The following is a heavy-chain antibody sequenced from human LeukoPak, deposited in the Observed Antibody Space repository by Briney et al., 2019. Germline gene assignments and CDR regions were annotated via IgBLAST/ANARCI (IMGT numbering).Heavy chain of an antibody. V-gene: IGHV3-7*01. D-gene: IGHD3-22*01. CDR3: TRDLNYDSSG. J-gene: IGHJ4*02. CDR2: IKTDGSTT. Sequence: GGSLRLSCAASGFSFSTYWMTWVRQAPGKGLECVANIKTDGSTTYYLDSVKGRFTISRNNARSILYLQMNSLRVEDTAVYYCTRDLNYDSSGWGQGTLVTVSS. CDR1: GFSFSTYW.